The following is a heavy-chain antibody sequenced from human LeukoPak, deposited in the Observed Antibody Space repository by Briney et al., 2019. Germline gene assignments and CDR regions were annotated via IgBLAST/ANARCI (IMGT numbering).Heavy chain of an antibody. Sequence: GGSLRLSCAASGFTFSDYYMSWIRQAPGKGLEWVSYISSSGSTIYYADSVKGRFTISRDNAKNSLYLQMNSLRAEDTAVYYCARDITAAAGLYIFDYWGQGTLVTVSS. CDR3: ARDITAAAGLYIFDY. V-gene: IGHV3-11*01. CDR2: ISSSGSTI. CDR1: GFTFSDYY. J-gene: IGHJ4*02. D-gene: IGHD6-13*01.